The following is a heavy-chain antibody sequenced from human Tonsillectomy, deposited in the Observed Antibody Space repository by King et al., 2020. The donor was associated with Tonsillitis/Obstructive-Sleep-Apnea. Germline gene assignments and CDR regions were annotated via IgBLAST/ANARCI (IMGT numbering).Heavy chain of an antibody. CDR3: ARQGMDV. CDR2: IDPSDSYT. J-gene: IGHJ6*02. Sequence: VQLVESGAEVKKPGESLRISCQGSGYSFTTYWITWVRQMPGKGLEWMGRIDPSDSYTKYSPSFQGHVTISADKSINTAYLQWSSLKASDTAMYYCARQGMDVWGQGTTVTVSS. V-gene: IGHV5-10-1*01. CDR1: GYSFTTYW.